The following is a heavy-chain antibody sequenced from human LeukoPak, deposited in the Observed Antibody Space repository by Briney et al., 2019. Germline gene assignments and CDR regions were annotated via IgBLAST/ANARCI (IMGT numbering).Heavy chain of an antibody. J-gene: IGHJ3*02. CDR3: ARVMSGYYSLGAFDI. Sequence: ASVKVSCKASGYTFTSYGISWVRQAPGQGLEWMGWISAYNGNTNYAQKLQGRVTMTTDTSTSTAYMELRSLRSDDTAVYYCARVMSGYYSLGAFDIWGQGTMVTVSS. V-gene: IGHV1-18*01. D-gene: IGHD3-22*01. CDR2: ISAYNGNT. CDR1: GYTFTSYG.